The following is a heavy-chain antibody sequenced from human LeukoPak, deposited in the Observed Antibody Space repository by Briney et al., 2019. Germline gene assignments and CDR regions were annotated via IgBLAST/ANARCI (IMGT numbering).Heavy chain of an antibody. CDR2: INPNSGGT. Sequence: ASVKVSCKASGYTFTGYYMHWVRQAPGQGLEWMGWINPNSGGTNYAQKFQGRVTMTRDTSISTAYMELSRLRSDDTAVYYCARLYCSGGSCYSAFDIWGQGTTVTVAS. V-gene: IGHV1-2*02. D-gene: IGHD2-15*01. J-gene: IGHJ3*02. CDR1: GYTFTGYY. CDR3: ARLYCSGGSCYSAFDI.